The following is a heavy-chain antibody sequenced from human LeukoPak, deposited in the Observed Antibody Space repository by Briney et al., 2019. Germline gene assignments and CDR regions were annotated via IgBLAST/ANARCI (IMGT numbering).Heavy chain of an antibody. D-gene: IGHD3-10*01. V-gene: IGHV4-59*08. CDR2: IYYSGST. CDR1: GGSISSYY. Sequence: SETLSLTCTVSGGSISSYYWSWIRQPPGKGLEWIGYIYYSGSTNYNPSLKSRVTISVDTSKNQFSLKLSSVTAADTAVYYCARAATMVRGVTDYWGQGTLVTVSS. CDR3: ARAATMVRGVTDY. J-gene: IGHJ4*02.